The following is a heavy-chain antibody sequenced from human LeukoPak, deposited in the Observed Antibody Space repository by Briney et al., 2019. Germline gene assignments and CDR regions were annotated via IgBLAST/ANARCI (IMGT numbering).Heavy chain of an antibody. J-gene: IGHJ4*02. CDR1: GGSISSSSYY. CDR3: ASLRERSYYARGFDY. CDR2: IYFSGST. V-gene: IGHV4-39*01. Sequence: SETLSLTCTVSGGSISSSSYYWGWIRQPPAKGLEWIGSIYFSGSTYYNPSLKSRVTISVDSSKNQSSLKLRSVTAADTAVYYCASLRERSYYARGFDYWGQGTLVTVSS. D-gene: IGHD1-26*01.